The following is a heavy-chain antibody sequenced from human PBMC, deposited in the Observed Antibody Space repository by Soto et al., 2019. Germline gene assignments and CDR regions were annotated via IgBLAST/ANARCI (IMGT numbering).Heavy chain of an antibody. D-gene: IGHD3-22*01. CDR3: ASGRITPIVAYYLDY. Sequence: PXETLSLTCAVSGYSISSGYYWGWIRQPPGKGLEWIGSIYHSGSTYYNPSLKSRVTISVDTSKNQFSLKLSYVTAADTAVYYCASGRITPIVAYYLDYWGQGTLVTVSS. V-gene: IGHV4-38-2*01. J-gene: IGHJ4*02. CDR2: IYHSGST. CDR1: GYSISSGYY.